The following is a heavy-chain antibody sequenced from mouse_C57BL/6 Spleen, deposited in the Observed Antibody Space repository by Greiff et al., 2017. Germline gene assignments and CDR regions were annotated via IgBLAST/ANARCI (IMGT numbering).Heavy chain of an antibody. V-gene: IGHV1-59*01. CDR3: ARKGSNYDAMDY. J-gene: IGHJ4*01. CDR2: IDPSDSYT. D-gene: IGHD1-1*01. Sequence: QVQLQQPGAELVRPGTSVKLSCKASGYTFTSYWMHWVKQRPGQGLEWIGVIDPSDSYTTYNQKFKGKATLTVDTSSSTAYMQLSSLTSEDSAVYYCARKGSNYDAMDYWGQGTSVTVSS. CDR1: GYTFTSYW.